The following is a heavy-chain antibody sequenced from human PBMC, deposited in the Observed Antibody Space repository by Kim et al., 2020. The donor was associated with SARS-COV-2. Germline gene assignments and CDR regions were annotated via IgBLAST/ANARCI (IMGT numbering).Heavy chain of an antibody. CDR2: ISSSSSYI. J-gene: IGHJ4*02. D-gene: IGHD6-13*01. Sequence: GGSLRLSCAASGFTFSSYSMNWVRQAPGKGLEWVSSISSSSSYIYYADSVKGRFTISRDNAKNSLYLQMNSLRAEDTAVYYCARRTLRIAAAGTIDYWGQGTLVTVSS. V-gene: IGHV3-21*01. CDR1: GFTFSSYS. CDR3: ARRTLRIAAAGTIDY.